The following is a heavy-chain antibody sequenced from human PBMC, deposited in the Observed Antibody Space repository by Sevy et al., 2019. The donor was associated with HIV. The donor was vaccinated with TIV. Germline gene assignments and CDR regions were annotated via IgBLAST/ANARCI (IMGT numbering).Heavy chain of an antibody. CDR3: ASRRDITVFEDAFDI. CDR2: IYPSGGSA. J-gene: IGHJ3*02. D-gene: IGHD3-9*01. CDR1: GYTFTTYF. V-gene: IGHV1-46*03. Sequence: ASVRVSCKASGYTFTTYFIHWVRQAPGQGLEWMGIIYPSGGSASYAQKFQGRVTMTRDTSTSKVYMELSNLRSEDTAVYYCASRRDITVFEDAFDIWGQGTMVTVSS.